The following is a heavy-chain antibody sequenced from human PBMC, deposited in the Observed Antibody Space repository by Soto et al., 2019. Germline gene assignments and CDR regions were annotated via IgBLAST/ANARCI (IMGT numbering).Heavy chain of an antibody. V-gene: IGHV1-69*13. CDR2: IIPIFGTA. CDR3: ATLGYCSSTSCYMGLDSEGMDV. J-gene: IGHJ6*02. D-gene: IGHD2-2*02. CDR1: GGTFSSYA. Sequence: SVKVSCKASGGTFSSYAISWVRQAPGQGLEWMGGIIPIFGTANYAQKFQGRVTITADESTSTAYMELGSLRSEDTAVYYCATLGYCSSTSCYMGLDSEGMDVWGQGTTVTVSS.